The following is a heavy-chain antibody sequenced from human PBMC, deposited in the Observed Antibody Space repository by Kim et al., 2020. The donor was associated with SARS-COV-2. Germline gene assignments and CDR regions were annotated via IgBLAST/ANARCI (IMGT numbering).Heavy chain of an antibody. Sequence: SETLSLTCTVSGGSISSYYWSWIRQPPGKGLEWIGYIYYSGSTNYNPSLKSRVTISVDTSKNQFSLKLSSVTAADTAVYYCATSLKLHYFDYWGQGTLVT. D-gene: IGHD1-1*01. CDR1: GGSISSYY. CDR2: IYYSGST. CDR3: ATSLKLHYFDY. J-gene: IGHJ4*02. V-gene: IGHV4-59*08.